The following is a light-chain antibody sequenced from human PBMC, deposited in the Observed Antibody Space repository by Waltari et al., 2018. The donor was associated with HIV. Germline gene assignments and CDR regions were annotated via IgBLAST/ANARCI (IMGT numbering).Light chain of an antibody. CDR2: AAS. Sequence: DIQMTQSPSSLSASVGYRVTSTCRASQSISSYLNWYQQKPGNAPKLLIYAASSLQSGVPSRFSGSGSGTDFTLTISSLQPEDFATYYCQQSYSTPPFTFGQGTKVEIK. J-gene: IGKJ1*01. CDR3: QQSYSTPPFT. CDR1: QSISSY. V-gene: IGKV1-39*01.